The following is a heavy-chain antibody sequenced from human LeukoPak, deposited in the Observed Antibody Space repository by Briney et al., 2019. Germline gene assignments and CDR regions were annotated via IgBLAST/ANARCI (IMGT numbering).Heavy chain of an antibody. CDR2: TYYRSRWYN. Sequence: SQTLSLTCAISGDSVSSNSVAWNWVRQSPSRGLEWLGRTYYRSRWYNDYAVSVKSRITINPDTSKNQFSLQLNSVTPEDTAAYYCARDHDYGDYGTYEDYWGQGTLVTVSS. CDR1: GDSVSSNSVA. D-gene: IGHD4-17*01. V-gene: IGHV6-1*01. J-gene: IGHJ4*02. CDR3: ARDHDYGDYGTYEDY.